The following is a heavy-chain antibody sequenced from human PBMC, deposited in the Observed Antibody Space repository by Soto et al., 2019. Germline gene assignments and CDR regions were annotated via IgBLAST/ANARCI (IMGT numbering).Heavy chain of an antibody. D-gene: IGHD5-18*01. Sequence: QLLESGGGLVQPGGSLRLSCAASGFTFSNYAMNWVRQAPGKGLVWVSTISGSGDSTYYADSVKGRFTISRDNSKNTLYMQMTSLRAEDTAVYYCAKDRRTGYTYVEEDYWGQGTLVIVSS. CDR1: GFTFSNYA. J-gene: IGHJ4*02. CDR3: AKDRRTGYTYVEEDY. V-gene: IGHV3-23*01. CDR2: ISGSGDST.